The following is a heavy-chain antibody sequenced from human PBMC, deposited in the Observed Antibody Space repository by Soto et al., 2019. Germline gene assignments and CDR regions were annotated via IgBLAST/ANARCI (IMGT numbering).Heavy chain of an antibody. D-gene: IGHD2-21*02. CDR3: ARIIVVVTALDY. CDR1: VGTFSSYT. Sequence: ASVKVSCKASVGTFSSYTMSWVRQAPGQRLEWMGWINAGNGNTKYSQKFQGRVTITRDTSASTAYMELSSLRSEDTAVYYCARIIVVVTALDYWGQGTLVTVPS. J-gene: IGHJ4*02. CDR2: INAGNGNT. V-gene: IGHV1-3*01.